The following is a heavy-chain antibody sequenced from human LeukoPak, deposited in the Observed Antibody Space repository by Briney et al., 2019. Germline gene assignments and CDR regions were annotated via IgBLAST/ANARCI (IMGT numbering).Heavy chain of an antibody. J-gene: IGHJ4*02. CDR2: ISYDGSNK. CDR3: ASLPPGIAAAGTEFDY. CDR1: GFTFSSYA. V-gene: IGHV3-30-3*02. Sequence: GSLRLSCAASGFTFSSYAMHWVRQAPGEGLEWVAVISYDGSNKYYADSVKGRFTISRDNSKNTLYLQMNSLRAEDTAVYYCASLPPGIAAAGTEFDYWGQGTLVTVSS. D-gene: IGHD6-13*01.